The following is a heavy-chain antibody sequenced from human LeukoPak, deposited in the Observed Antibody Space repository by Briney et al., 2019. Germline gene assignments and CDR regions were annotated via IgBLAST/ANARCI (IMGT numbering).Heavy chain of an antibody. D-gene: IGHD1-26*01. J-gene: IGHJ6*04. Sequence: GGFLRLSCAASGFTFSSHGMYWVRQAPDKGLEWVTFIRYDGNKDYYAESVKGRFTISRDNSKNTLFLQMNSLRTEDTGVYYCARDWKREGAGGWGYEDVWGEGTTVTVSP. CDR1: GFTFSSHG. V-gene: IGHV3-30*02. CDR2: IRYDGNKD. CDR3: ARDWKREGAGGWGYEDV.